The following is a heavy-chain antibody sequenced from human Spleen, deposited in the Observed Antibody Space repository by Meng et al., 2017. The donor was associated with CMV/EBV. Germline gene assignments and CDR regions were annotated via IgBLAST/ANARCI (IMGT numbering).Heavy chain of an antibody. Sequence: GGSLRLSCAASGFTFSSYSMNWVRQAPGKGLEWVSSISSSSSYIYYADSVKGRFTISRDNAKNSLYLQMNSLRAEDTAVYYCARDPNYYDSRAGFDYWGQGTLVTVSS. V-gene: IGHV3-21*01. D-gene: IGHD3-22*01. CDR2: ISSSSSYI. CDR3: ARDPNYYDSRAGFDY. J-gene: IGHJ4*02. CDR1: GFTFSSYS.